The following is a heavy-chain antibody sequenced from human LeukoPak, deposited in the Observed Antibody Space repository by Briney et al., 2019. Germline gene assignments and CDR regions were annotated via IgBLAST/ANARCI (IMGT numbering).Heavy chain of an antibody. J-gene: IGHJ4*02. CDR3: AREGGSGWYGGGIDY. CDR1: GGSISGYY. D-gene: IGHD6-19*01. CDR2: IYYSGST. Sequence: SETLSLTCTVSGGSISGYYWSWIRQPPGKGLEWIGYIYYSGSTNYNPSLKSRVTISVDTSKNQFSLKLSSVTAADTAVYYCAREGGSGWYGGGIDYWGQGTLVTVSS. V-gene: IGHV4-59*01.